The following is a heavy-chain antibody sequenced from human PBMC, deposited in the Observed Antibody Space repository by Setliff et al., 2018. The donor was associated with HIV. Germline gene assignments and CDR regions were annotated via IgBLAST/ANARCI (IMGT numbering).Heavy chain of an antibody. V-gene: IGHV1-2*02. CDR3: AREADYSDTGGQYRY. J-gene: IGHJ4*02. CDR2: INPNVGGT. Sequence: WASVKVSCKGSGYTFTGYYVHWVRLAPGQGLEWMGWINPNVGGTTYAQKFQGRVTMTRDTSISTAYMELSRLTSDDTALYYCAREADYSDTGGQYRYWGQGTLVTVSS. CDR1: GYTFTGYY. D-gene: IGHD2-8*02.